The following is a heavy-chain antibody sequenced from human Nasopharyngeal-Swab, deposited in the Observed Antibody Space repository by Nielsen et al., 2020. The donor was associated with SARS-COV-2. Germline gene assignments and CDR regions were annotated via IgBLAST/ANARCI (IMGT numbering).Heavy chain of an antibody. CDR2: ITSSGDRT. V-gene: IGHV3-23*01. CDR3: ARLSTLKGY. D-gene: IGHD5/OR15-5a*01. Sequence: GGSLRLSCAASGFTFSNYAMSWVRQAPGKGLEWVSSITSSGDRTSNADSAKGRFTISRDNSKNTLYLQMNSLRAEDTAVYYCARLSTLKGYWGQGTLVTVSS. CDR1: GFTFSNYA. J-gene: IGHJ4*02.